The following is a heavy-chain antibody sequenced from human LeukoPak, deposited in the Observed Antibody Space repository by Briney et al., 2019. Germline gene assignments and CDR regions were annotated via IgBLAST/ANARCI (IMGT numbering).Heavy chain of an antibody. J-gene: IGHJ4*02. D-gene: IGHD2-15*01. CDR3: AGSRIGPYYFDY. Sequence: PGGSLRLSCAASGFSFSSYGMHWVRQAPGKGLEWVAVISYDGSNKYYADSVKGRFTISRDNSKNTLYLQMNSLRAEDTAVYYCAGSRIGPYYFDYWGQGTLVTVSS. CDR1: GFSFSSYG. V-gene: IGHV3-30*19. CDR2: ISYDGSNK.